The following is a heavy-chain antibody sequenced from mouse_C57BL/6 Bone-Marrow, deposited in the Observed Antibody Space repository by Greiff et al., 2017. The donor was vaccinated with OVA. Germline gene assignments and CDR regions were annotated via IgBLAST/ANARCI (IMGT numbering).Heavy chain of an antibody. CDR2: INPSSGYT. V-gene: IGHV1-4*01. CDR1: GYTFTSYT. Sequence: VHLVESGAELARPGASVKMSCKASGYTFTSYTMHWVKQRPGQGLEWIGYINPSSGYTKYNQKFKDKATLTADKSSSTAYMQLSSLTSEDSAVYYCAKSLSIVGYWGQGTTLTVSS. CDR3: AKSLSIVGY. J-gene: IGHJ2*01. D-gene: IGHD2-3*01.